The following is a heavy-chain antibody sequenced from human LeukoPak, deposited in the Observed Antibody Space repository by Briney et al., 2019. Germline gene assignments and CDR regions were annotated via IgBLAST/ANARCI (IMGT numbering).Heavy chain of an antibody. CDR1: GGTFSSYA. J-gene: IGHJ4*02. CDR3: ARGFVPSRFDY. V-gene: IGHV1-69*04. CDR2: IIPILGIA. Sequence: ASVKVSCKASGGTFSSYAISWVRQAPGQGLEWMGRIIPILGIANYAQKFQGRVTITADKSTSTAYMELSSLRSEDTAVYYCARGFVPSRFDYWGQGTLVTVSS. D-gene: IGHD2-2*01.